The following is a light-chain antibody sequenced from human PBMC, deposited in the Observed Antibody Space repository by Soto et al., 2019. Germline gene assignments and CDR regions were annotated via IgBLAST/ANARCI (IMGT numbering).Light chain of an antibody. V-gene: IGLV2-14*01. J-gene: IGLJ1*01. CDR3: SSYTSSSNSV. Sequence: QSVLTQPASVSGSPGQSITISCTGTSSDVGGYNYVSWYQQHPGKAPKLMIYDVSNRPSGVSNHFSGSKSGNTASLTISGLQAEDEADYYCSSYTSSSNSVFGTGTKVTVL. CDR2: DVS. CDR1: SSDVGGYNY.